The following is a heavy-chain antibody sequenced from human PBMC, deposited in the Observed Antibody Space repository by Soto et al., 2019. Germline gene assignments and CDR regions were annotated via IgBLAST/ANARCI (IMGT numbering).Heavy chain of an antibody. J-gene: IGHJ4*02. Sequence: PGGSLRLSCAASGFTFSSYGMHWVRQAPGKGLEWVAVISYDGSNKYYADPVKGRFTISRDNSKNTLYLQMNSLRAEDTAVYYCAKDTIAVAPTFDYWGQGTLVTVS. CDR1: GFTFSSYG. D-gene: IGHD6-19*01. CDR2: ISYDGSNK. CDR3: AKDTIAVAPTFDY. V-gene: IGHV3-30*18.